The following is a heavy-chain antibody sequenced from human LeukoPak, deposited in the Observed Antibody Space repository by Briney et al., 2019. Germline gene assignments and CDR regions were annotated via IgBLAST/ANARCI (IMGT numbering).Heavy chain of an antibody. CDR1: GFTFSSYS. Sequence: GGSLRLSCAASGFTFSSYSMNWVRQAPGKGLEWVSSISGTSDYIYYADSVKGRFTISRDNAKNSLYLQMNSLRAEDTAVYYCARDRTLGATGAFDIWGQGTMVTVSS. V-gene: IGHV3-21*01. D-gene: IGHD1-26*01. CDR3: ARDRTLGATGAFDI. J-gene: IGHJ3*02. CDR2: ISGTSDYI.